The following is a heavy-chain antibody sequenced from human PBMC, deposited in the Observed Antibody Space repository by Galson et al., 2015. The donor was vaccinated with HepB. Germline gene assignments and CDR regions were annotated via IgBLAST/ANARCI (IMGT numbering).Heavy chain of an antibody. CDR1: GYTFTSYG. V-gene: IGHV1-18*01. Sequence: SVKVSCKASGYTFTSYGISWVRQAPGQGLEWMGWISAYNGNTNYAQKLQGRVTMTTDTSTSTAYMELRSLRSDDTAVYYCARDSLSGYCSSTSCYRPQYYYYYYMDVWGKGTTVTVSS. J-gene: IGHJ6*03. D-gene: IGHD2-2*02. CDR3: ARDSLSGYCSSTSCYRPQYYYYYYMDV. CDR2: ISAYNGNT.